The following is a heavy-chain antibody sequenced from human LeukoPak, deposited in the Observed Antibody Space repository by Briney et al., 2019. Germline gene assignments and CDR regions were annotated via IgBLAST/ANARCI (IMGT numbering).Heavy chain of an antibody. J-gene: IGHJ4*02. CDR2: INPNSGGT. D-gene: IGHD5-12*01. V-gene: IGHV1-2*02. CDR1: GYTFTGYY. Sequence: ASVTVSCTASGYTFTGYYMHWVRQAPGQGLEWMGWINPNSGGTNYAQKFQGRVTMTRDTSISTAYMELSRLRSDDTAAYYCARGYSGYVGLYYFDYWGQGTLVTVSS. CDR3: ARGYSGYVGLYYFDY.